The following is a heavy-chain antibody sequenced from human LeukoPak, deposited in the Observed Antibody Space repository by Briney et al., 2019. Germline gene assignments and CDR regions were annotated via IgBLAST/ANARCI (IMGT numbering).Heavy chain of an antibody. CDR3: ARRDIVVVVSASDY. Sequence: GGSLRLSCAASGFTFSSYSMNWVRQAPGKGLEWVAYISTTGTTIYYADSVKGRFTISRDNAKNSLYLQMNRLRVDDTAVYYCARRDIVVVVSASDYWGQGTLVTVSS. V-gene: IGHV3-48*04. CDR1: GFTFSSYS. CDR2: ISTTGTTI. J-gene: IGHJ4*02. D-gene: IGHD2-15*01.